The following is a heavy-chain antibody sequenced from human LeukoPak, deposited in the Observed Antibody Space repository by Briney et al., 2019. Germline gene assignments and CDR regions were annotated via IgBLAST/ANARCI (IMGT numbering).Heavy chain of an antibody. CDR2: INPNSGGT. Sequence: GASVKVSCKASGYTFTSYAMNWVRQAPGQGLEWMGWINPNSGGTNYAQKFQGRVTMTRDTSISTAYMELSRLRSDDTAVYYCARGNPTVTNVNWFDPWGQGTLVTVSS. V-gene: IGHV1-2*02. CDR1: GYTFTSYA. J-gene: IGHJ5*02. D-gene: IGHD4-17*01. CDR3: ARGNPTVTNVNWFDP.